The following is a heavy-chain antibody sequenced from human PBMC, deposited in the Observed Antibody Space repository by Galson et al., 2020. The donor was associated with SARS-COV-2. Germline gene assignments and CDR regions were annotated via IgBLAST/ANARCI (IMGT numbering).Heavy chain of an antibody. Sequence: GGSLRLSCAASGFTFNNYAMSWVRQAPGKGLEWVSGIHDGGGSTYYADSVKGRFTISRDNSQNTVYLQMNSLSAGDTALYYCAKATQTSWASFDNWGRGTLVTVCS. V-gene: IGHV3-23*01. CDR2: IHDGGGST. J-gene: IGHJ4*02. D-gene: IGHD7-27*01. CDR3: AKATQTSWASFDN. CDR1: GFTFNNYA.